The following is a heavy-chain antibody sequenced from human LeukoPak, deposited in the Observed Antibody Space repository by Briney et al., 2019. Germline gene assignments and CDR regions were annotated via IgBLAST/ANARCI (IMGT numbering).Heavy chain of an antibody. CDR3: TRGLRLGYCSGGSCYYWFDP. V-gene: IGHV4-34*01. CDR1: GGSFSGYY. Sequence: SETLSLTCAVYGGSFSGYYWSWIRQPPRKGLEWIGEINHSGSTNYNPSLQSRVTISADTSKNQFSLNLRSVIAADTAVYYCTRGLRLGYCSGGSCYYWFDPWGQGTRVTVSS. D-gene: IGHD2-15*01. J-gene: IGHJ5*02. CDR2: INHSGST.